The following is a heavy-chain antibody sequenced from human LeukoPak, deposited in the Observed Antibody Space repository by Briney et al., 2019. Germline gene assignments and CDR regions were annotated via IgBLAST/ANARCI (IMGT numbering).Heavy chain of an antibody. D-gene: IGHD2-2*02. J-gene: IGHJ4*02. CDR1: GFTFSSYS. CDR2: ISSSSSYI. V-gene: IGHV3-21*01. Sequence: PGGSLRLSCAASGFTFSSYSMNWVRQAPGKGLEWFSSISSSSSYIYYAGSVKGRFTISRDNAKNSLYLQMNSLRAEDTAVYYCARDFSYQLLYGATDYWGQGTLVTVSS. CDR3: ARDFSYQLLYGATDY.